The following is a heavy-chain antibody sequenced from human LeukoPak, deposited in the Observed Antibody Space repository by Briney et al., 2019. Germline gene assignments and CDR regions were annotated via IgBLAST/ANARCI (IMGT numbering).Heavy chain of an antibody. J-gene: IGHJ5*02. CDR2: INSDGRST. V-gene: IGHV3-74*01. D-gene: IGHD1-26*01. Sequence: GGSLRLSCAASGFTFDDYAMHWVRQAPGKGLVWVSRINSDGRSTSYADSVKGRFTISRDNAKNTLYLQMNSLRAEDTAVYYCARDIGATNWFDPWGQGTLVTVSS. CDR1: GFTFDDYA. CDR3: ARDIGATNWFDP.